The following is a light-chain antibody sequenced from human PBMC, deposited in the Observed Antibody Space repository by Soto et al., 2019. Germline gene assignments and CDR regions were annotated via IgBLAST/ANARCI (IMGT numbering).Light chain of an antibody. CDR2: VAS. J-gene: IGKJ4*01. Sequence: EIVMTQSPATLSVSPGERVTLSCRASQSVNSNLAWYQQKPGQTPKLLIYVASTRATGIPARFSGSGSGTEFTLTISSLQSEDFASDYCQQYNAWPLTFGGGTKVEFK. CDR1: QSVNSN. CDR3: QQYNAWPLT. V-gene: IGKV3-15*01.